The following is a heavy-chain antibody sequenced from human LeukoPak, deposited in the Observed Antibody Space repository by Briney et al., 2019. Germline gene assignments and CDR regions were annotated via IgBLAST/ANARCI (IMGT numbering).Heavy chain of an antibody. CDR2: TRNKANSYTT. V-gene: IGHV3-72*01. CDR3: ARDRGFTMVRGVIIFCSDY. Sequence: PGGSLRLSCAASGFTFSSYSMNWVRQAPEKGLEWVGRTRNKANSYTTEYAASVKGRFTISRDDSKNSLYLQMNSLKTEDTAVYYCARDRGFTMVRGVIIFCSDYWGQGTLVTVSS. CDR1: GFTFSSYS. D-gene: IGHD3-10*01. J-gene: IGHJ4*02.